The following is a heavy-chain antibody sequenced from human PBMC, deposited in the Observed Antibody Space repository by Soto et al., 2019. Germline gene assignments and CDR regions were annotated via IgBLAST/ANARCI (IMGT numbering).Heavy chain of an antibody. Sequence: QVQLQESGPGLVKPSETLSLTCTVSGVSISTYYWSWVRQPPGKGLEWIGYIYYSGSINYNPSLKIRVTISLDTSKNQFSLKLSSVTAADTAVYYCARRGNYGSPYYFHYWGQGTLVTVSS. CDR2: IYYSGSI. CDR1: GVSISTYY. J-gene: IGHJ4*02. D-gene: IGHD3-10*01. CDR3: ARRGNYGSPYYFHY. V-gene: IGHV4-59*08.